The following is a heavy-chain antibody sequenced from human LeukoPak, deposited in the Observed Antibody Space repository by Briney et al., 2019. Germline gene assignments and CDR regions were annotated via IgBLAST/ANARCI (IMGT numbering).Heavy chain of an antibody. CDR2: DNWKTGNI. Sequence: PGRSLRLSCAASGITFDDYAMYWVRQAPGEGLEWVSGDNWKTGNIGYADSVKDRFTTFRDYAKTSLYMQMNSLTTEDTALYYCTRRRFSGYDAAFDVWGQGTMVTVSS. D-gene: IGHD5-12*01. V-gene: IGHV3-9*01. J-gene: IGHJ3*01. CDR1: GITFDDYA. CDR3: TRRRFSGYDAAFDV.